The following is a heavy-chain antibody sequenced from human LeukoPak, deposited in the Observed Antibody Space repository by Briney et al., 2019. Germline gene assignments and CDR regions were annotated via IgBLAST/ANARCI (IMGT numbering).Heavy chain of an antibody. V-gene: IGHV1-2*02. Sequence: ASVKVSCKASGYTFTGYYMHWVRQAPGQGLEWMGWINPNSGGTNYAQKFQGRVTMTRDTPISTAYMELSRLRSDDTAVYYCAREGRGCSGGSCYSHYYYYYGMDVWGQGTTVTVSS. CDR2: INPNSGGT. J-gene: IGHJ6*02. D-gene: IGHD2-15*01. CDR1: GYTFTGYY. CDR3: AREGRGCSGGSCYSHYYYYYGMDV.